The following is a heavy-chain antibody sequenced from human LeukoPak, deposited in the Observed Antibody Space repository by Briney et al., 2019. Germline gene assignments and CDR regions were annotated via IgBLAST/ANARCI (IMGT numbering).Heavy chain of an antibody. J-gene: IGHJ4*02. V-gene: IGHV3-7*01. D-gene: IGHD4-17*01. CDR3: ARGASAHGDYFVY. CDR1: GFSFSSYW. Sequence: GGSLRLSCVASGFSFSSYWLSWVREAPGKGLEWVANIRQDGNQKYYVDSVKGRFTISRDNAKNSLYLQMNSLRAEDTAVYYCARGASAHGDYFVYWGQGTLVTVSS. CDR2: IRQDGNQK.